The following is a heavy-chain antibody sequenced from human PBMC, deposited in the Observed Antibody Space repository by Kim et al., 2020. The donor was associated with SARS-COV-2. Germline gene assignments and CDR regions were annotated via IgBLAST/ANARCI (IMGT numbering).Heavy chain of an antibody. D-gene: IGHD3-22*01. Sequence: GGSLRLSCAGSGFTFIYAYVAWVRQAPGKGLEWVGRIKSMPGGGATDYAAPVKGRFTLSRDDSKNTLFLQMDSLKTDDTAVYFCTHDTSGYFSFHYWGQGTLVTVSS. CDR2: IKSMPGGGAT. V-gene: IGHV3-15*01. CDR3: THDTSGYFSFHY. CDR1: GFTFIYAY. J-gene: IGHJ4*02.